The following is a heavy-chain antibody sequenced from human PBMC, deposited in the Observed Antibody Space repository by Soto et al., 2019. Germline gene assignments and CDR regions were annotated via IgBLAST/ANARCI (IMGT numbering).Heavy chain of an antibody. V-gene: IGHV4-30-4*03. CDR2: INSSGRT. CDR1: CDSISSSDSY. CDR3: AEGGAWIVATIGVFAY. J-gene: IGHJ4*02. Sequence: TPSLTCSVSCDSISSSDSYWSLIRQAPGKGLEWICYINSSGRTHYKPSLKSRVPISVDTPQNQFSLKPSPFTAAGTAAYYIAEGGAWIVATIGVFAYWGQGTLVPVSS. D-gene: IGHD5-12*01.